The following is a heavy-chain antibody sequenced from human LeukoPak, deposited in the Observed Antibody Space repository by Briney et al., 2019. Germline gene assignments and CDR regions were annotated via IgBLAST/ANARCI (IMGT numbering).Heavy chain of an antibody. V-gene: IGHV3-48*04. D-gene: IGHD3-22*01. Sequence: GGSLRLSCAASGFTFSSYGMHWVRQAPGKGLEWVSYISSSGSTIYYADSVKGRFTISRDNAKNSLYLQMNSLRAEDTADYYCARGTSYDSSGYYPDYWGQGTLVTVSS. CDR2: ISSSGSTI. CDR3: ARGTSYDSSGYYPDY. CDR1: GFTFSSYG. J-gene: IGHJ4*02.